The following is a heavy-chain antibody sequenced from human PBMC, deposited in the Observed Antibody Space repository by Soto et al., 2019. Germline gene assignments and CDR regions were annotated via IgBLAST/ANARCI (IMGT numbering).Heavy chain of an antibody. J-gene: IGHJ5*02. CDR2: IYYSGST. CDR3: ARVLYYSDSSGYYLNWFDP. CDR1: GGSISSYY. V-gene: IGHV4-59*01. D-gene: IGHD3-22*01. Sequence: QVQLQESGPGLVKPSETLSLTCTVSGGSISSYYWSWIRQPPGKGLEWIGYIYYSGSTNYNPSLKSRVTISLDTSKYQFALKLSSVTAADTAVYYCARVLYYSDSSGYYLNWFDPWGQGTLVTVSS.